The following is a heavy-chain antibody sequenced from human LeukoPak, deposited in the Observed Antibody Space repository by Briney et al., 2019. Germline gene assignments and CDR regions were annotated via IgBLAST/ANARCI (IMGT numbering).Heavy chain of an antibody. CDR2: INPSGGST. V-gene: IGHV1-46*01. Sequence: ASVKVSCKASGYTFTSYYMHWVRQAPGQGLEWMGIINPSGGSTSYAQKFQGRVTMTRDTSTSTVYMELSSLRSEDTAVYYCAGVGIYYDSSGYFDYWGQGTLVTVSS. J-gene: IGHJ4*02. CDR1: GYTFTSYY. CDR3: AGVGIYYDSSGYFDY. D-gene: IGHD3-22*01.